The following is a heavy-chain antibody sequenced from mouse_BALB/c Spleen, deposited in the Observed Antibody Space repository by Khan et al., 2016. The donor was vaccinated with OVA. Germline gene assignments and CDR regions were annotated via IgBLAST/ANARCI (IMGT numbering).Heavy chain of an antibody. Sequence: VQLQQSGAELVKPGASVKLSCKASGYTFTTYYMYWVKQRPGQGLEWIGEINPNNGGANFNEKFKSKATLTVDKSSSTAYMQLSSLTSEVSAVYYCTRSGYGSFAYWGQGTLVTVSA. CDR1: GYTFTTYY. CDR2: INPNNGGA. D-gene: IGHD2-2*01. CDR3: TRSGYGSFAY. V-gene: IGHV1S81*02. J-gene: IGHJ3*01.